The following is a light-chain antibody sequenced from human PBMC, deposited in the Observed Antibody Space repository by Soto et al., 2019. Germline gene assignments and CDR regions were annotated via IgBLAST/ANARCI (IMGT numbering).Light chain of an antibody. CDR1: QDISNY. J-gene: IGKJ5*01. CDR2: DAS. CDR3: QQYDNLPIT. V-gene: IGKV1-33*01. Sequence: DIQMTQSPSSLSASVGDRVTITCQASQDISNYLNWYQQKPGKAPRLLIYDASNLKTGVPSRFSGSGSGTDFTFTITSLQPEDVATYFCQQYDNLPITFGQGTRREIK.